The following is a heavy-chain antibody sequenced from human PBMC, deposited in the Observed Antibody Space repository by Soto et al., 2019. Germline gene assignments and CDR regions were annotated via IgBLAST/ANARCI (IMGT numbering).Heavy chain of an antibody. J-gene: IGHJ4*02. CDR1: GGSISSEGYY. V-gene: IGHV4-31*03. Sequence: QVPLQESGPGLVKPSQTLSLTCTVSGGSISSEGYYWSWFRQLPGKGLEWIGDIYYSGTTYHNPSLRSRLTISGDASKNQFSLKLSSVTDADTALNYCARGRGYSYGPYYFDYWGQGTLVTVSS. CDR3: ARGRGYSYGPYYFDY. CDR2: IYYSGTT. D-gene: IGHD5-18*01.